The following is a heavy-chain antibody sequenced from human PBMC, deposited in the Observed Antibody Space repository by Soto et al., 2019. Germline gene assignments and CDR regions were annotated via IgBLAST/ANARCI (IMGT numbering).Heavy chain of an antibody. D-gene: IGHD5-12*01. J-gene: IGHJ3*02. CDR2: INAGNGNT. CDR3: ARDSPYVDIVATTLFDI. CDR1: GYTFTSYA. Sequence: GASVKVSCKASGYTFTSYAMHWVRQAPGQRLEWMGWINAGNGNTKYSQKFQGRVTITRDTSASTAYMELSSLRSEDTAVYYCARDSPYVDIVATTLFDIWGQGTMVT. V-gene: IGHV1-3*01.